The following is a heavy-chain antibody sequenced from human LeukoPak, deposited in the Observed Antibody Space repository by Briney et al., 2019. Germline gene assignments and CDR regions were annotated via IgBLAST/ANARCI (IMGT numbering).Heavy chain of an antibody. CDR3: ARRNIAWHAFGY. Sequence: SETLSLTCAVSGYSISSDYYWGWIRQPPGKGLEWIGNIYHSGRTFYNSSLRSRVTISVDTSKNQFSLKLNSVTATDTAVYYCARRNIAWHAFGYWGQGTLVTVSS. D-gene: IGHD1-14*01. V-gene: IGHV4-38-2*01. CDR1: GYSISSDYY. J-gene: IGHJ4*02. CDR2: IYHSGRT.